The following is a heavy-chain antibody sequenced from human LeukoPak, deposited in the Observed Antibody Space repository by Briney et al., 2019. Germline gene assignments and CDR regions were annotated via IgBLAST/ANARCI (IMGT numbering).Heavy chain of an antibody. D-gene: IGHD3-22*01. V-gene: IGHV4-38-2*02. Sequence: SETLSLTCTVSGYSISSGYYWGWIRQPPGKGLEWIGSIYHSGSTYYNPSLKSRVTISVDTSKNQFSLKLSSVTAADTAVYYCARENYYDSSGSFDYWGQGTLVTVSS. J-gene: IGHJ4*02. CDR3: ARENYYDSSGSFDY. CDR2: IYHSGST. CDR1: GYSISSGYY.